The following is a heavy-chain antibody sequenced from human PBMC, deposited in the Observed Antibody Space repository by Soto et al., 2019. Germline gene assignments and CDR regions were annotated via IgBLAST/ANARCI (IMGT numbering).Heavy chain of an antibody. CDR1: GFTFSNAW. Sequence: GGSLRLSCAASGFTFSNAWMSWVRQAPGKGLEWVGRIKSKTDGGTTDYAAPVKGRFTISRDDSKNTLYLQMNSLKTEDTAVYYCTTGPRYSGYDYVVDYWGQGTLVTVSS. D-gene: IGHD5-12*01. V-gene: IGHV3-15*01. J-gene: IGHJ4*02. CDR2: IKSKTDGGTT. CDR3: TTGPRYSGYDYVVDY.